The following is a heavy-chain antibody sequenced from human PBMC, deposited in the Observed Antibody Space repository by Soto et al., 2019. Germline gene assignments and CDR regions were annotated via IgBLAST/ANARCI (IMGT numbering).Heavy chain of an antibody. Sequence: VQLVESGGGVVQPGRSLRLSCAASGFTFSDYAMHWVRQAPGKGLEWVAVVSHDGRNTHYADSVKGLFTISRDSSKTTVSLEMTSLRAEDTAVYYCAKGGRQWLVTSDFNYWGQGALVTVSS. CDR1: GFTFSDYA. V-gene: IGHV3-30*18. D-gene: IGHD6-19*01. J-gene: IGHJ4*02. CDR3: AKGGRQWLVTSDFNY. CDR2: VSHDGRNT.